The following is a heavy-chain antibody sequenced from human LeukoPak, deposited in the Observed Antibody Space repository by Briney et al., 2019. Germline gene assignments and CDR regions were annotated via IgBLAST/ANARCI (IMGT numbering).Heavy chain of an antibody. Sequence: ASVKVSCKASGYTFTRYGISWVRQAPGQGLEWMGWISAYNGNTNYAQKLQGRVTLTTDTSTSTAYMESRSLRSDDTAVYYCARDFRSRNIVGATPDAFDIWGQGTMVTVSS. CDR2: ISAYNGNT. CDR1: GYTFTRYG. D-gene: IGHD1-26*01. CDR3: ARDFRSRNIVGATPDAFDI. V-gene: IGHV1-18*01. J-gene: IGHJ3*02.